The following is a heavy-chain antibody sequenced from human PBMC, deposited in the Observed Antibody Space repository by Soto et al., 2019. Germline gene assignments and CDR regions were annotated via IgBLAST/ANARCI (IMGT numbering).Heavy chain of an antibody. J-gene: IGHJ3*02. V-gene: IGHV4-59*01. CDR2: IYYSGST. CDR1: GGSISSYY. Sequence: SETLSLTCTVSGGSISSYYWSWIRQPPGKGLVWIGYIYYSGSTNYNPSLKSRVTISVDTSKNQFSLKLSSVTAADTAVYYCARGLRSLLLWFGELPGAFDIWGQGTMVTVSS. D-gene: IGHD3-10*01. CDR3: ARGLRSLLLWFGELPGAFDI.